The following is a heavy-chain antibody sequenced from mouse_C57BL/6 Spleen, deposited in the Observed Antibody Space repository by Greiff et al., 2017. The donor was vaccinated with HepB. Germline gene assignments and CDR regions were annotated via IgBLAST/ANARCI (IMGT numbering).Heavy chain of an antibody. Sequence: QVQLQQSGAELVKPGASVKISCKASGYAFSSYWMNWVKQRPGKGLEWIGQIYPGDGDTNYNGKFKGRATRTADKSSSTSYMQLSSRTSEDSAVYFCAREGYDYDADYWGQGTTLTVSS. V-gene: IGHV1-80*01. J-gene: IGHJ2*01. D-gene: IGHD2-4*01. CDR1: GYAFSSYW. CDR3: AREGYDYDADY. CDR2: IYPGDGDT.